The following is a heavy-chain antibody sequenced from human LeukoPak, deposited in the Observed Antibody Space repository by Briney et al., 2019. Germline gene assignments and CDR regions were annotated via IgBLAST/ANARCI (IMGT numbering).Heavy chain of an antibody. D-gene: IGHD5-12*01. V-gene: IGHV4-39*07. CDR2: IYYSGST. CDR3: ARDRGGYSGYDWLGY. J-gene: IGHJ4*02. Sequence: SETLSLTCTVSGGSISSSSYYWGWIRQPPGKGLEWIGSIYYSGSTYYNPSLKSRVTISVDTSKNQFSLKLSSVTAADTAVYYCARDRGGYSGYDWLGYWGQGTLVTVSS. CDR1: GGSISSSSYY.